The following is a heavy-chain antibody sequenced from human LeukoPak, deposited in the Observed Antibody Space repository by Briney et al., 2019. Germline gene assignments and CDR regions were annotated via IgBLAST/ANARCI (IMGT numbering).Heavy chain of an antibody. D-gene: IGHD6-6*01. V-gene: IGHV3-7*01. CDR3: ARDGHSSSSPFDY. Sequence: AGGSLRLSCAASGFTFSSYWMSWVRQAPGKGLEWVCNIKQDGSEKYYVYSVKGRFTISRDNAKNSLYLQMNSLRAEDTAVYYCARDGHSSSSPFDYWGQGTLVTVSS. CDR2: IKQDGSEK. CDR1: GFTFSSYW. J-gene: IGHJ4*02.